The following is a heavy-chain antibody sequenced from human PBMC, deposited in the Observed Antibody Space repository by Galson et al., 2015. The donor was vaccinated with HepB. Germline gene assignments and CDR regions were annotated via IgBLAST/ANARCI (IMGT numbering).Heavy chain of an antibody. J-gene: IGHJ6*02. D-gene: IGHD2-2*01. CDR1: GFTFSSYA. V-gene: IGHV3-30-3*01. CDR2: ISYDGSNK. Sequence: SLRLSCAASGFTFSSYAMHWVRQAPGKGLEWVAVISYDGSNKYYADSVKGRFTISRDNSKNTLYLQMNSLRAEDTAVYYCARFCSSTSCHYYYYGMDVWGQGTTVTVSS. CDR3: ARFCSSTSCHYYYYGMDV.